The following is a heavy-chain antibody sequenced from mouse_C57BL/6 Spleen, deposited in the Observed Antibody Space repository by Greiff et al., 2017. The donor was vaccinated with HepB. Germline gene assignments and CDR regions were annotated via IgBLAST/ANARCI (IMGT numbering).Heavy chain of an antibody. CDR2: INPSNGGT. Sequence: VQLQQPGTELVKPGASVKLSCKASGYTFTSYWMHWVKQRPGQGLEWIGNINPSNGGTNYNEKFKGKATLTVDKSSSTAYMQLSSLTSEDSAVYYGARSGSGLRDFDVWGTGTTVTVSS. CDR3: ARSGSGLRDFDV. J-gene: IGHJ1*03. CDR1: GYTFTSYW. D-gene: IGHD1-1*01. V-gene: IGHV1-53*01.